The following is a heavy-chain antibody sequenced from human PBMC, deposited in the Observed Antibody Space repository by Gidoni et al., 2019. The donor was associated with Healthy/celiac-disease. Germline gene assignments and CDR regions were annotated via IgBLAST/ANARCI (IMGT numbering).Heavy chain of an antibody. Sequence: EVQLVESGGGLVKPGGSLRLSCAASGFTFSSYSMNWVRQAPGKGLEWVSSISSSSSYIYYADSVKGRFTISRDNAKNSLYLQMNSLRAEDTAVYYCARDYESLSVVVIVPRYNWFDPWGQGTLVTVSS. J-gene: IGHJ5*02. D-gene: IGHD3-22*01. CDR2: ISSSSSYI. CDR3: ARDYESLSVVVIVPRYNWFDP. CDR1: GFTFSSYS. V-gene: IGHV3-21*01.